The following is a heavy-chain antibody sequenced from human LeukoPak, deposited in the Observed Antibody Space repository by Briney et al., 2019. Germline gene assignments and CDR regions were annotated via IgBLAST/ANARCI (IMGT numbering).Heavy chain of an antibody. CDR1: GFAFSAFA. Sequence: GGSLRLSCVASGFAFSAFAISWVRQAPGKGLEWVSAVSGSGGRTFYADYVRGRFTISRDNSKKTVFLQMDSLRAEDTAVYYCAKGGAAMTDAPHGDVVTTTLDGFDIWGQGTMVTVSS. V-gene: IGHV3-23*01. J-gene: IGHJ3*02. D-gene: IGHD2-21*02. CDR3: AKGGAAMTDAPHGDVVTTTLDGFDI. CDR2: VSGSGGRT.